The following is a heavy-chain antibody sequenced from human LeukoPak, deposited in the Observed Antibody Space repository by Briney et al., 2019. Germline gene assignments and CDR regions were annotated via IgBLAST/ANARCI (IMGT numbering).Heavy chain of an antibody. Sequence: GGSLRLSCTTSGFTFSSYFMSWVRQAPGKGLEWVANIKQGGSEKNYVDSVKGRFTIARDDAKNSLYLQMNSLRAEDTAVYFCARDKGGMVPFDYWGQGTLVTVSS. CDR3: ARDKGGMVPFDY. J-gene: IGHJ4*02. CDR1: GFTFSSYF. D-gene: IGHD3-10*01. CDR2: IKQGGSEK. V-gene: IGHV3-7*01.